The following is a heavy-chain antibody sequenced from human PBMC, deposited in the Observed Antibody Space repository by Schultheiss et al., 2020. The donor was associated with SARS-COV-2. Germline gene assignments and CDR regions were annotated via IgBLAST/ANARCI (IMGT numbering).Heavy chain of an antibody. J-gene: IGHJ6*02. Sequence: GGSLRLSCAASGFTFSSYWMSWVRQAPGKGLEWVANIKQDGSEKYYVDSVKGRFTISRDNSRNTLYLQMNSLRAEDTAVYYCAREERYCSGGSCYDYYYYYYGMDVWGQGTTVTVSS. CDR1: GFTFSSYW. CDR2: IKQDGSEK. V-gene: IGHV3-7*01. CDR3: AREERYCSGGSCYDYYYYYYGMDV. D-gene: IGHD2-15*01.